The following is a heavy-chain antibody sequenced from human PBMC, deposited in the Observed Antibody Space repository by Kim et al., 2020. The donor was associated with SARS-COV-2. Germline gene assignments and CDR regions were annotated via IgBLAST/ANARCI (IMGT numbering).Heavy chain of an antibody. J-gene: IGHJ6*01. CDR1: GGSISSGGYH. V-gene: IGHV4-31*03. CDR3: ARTKDCSSTSCYSDYY. CDR2: IFYSGST. Sequence: SETLSLTCSVSGGSISSGGYHWSWIRQHPGEGLEWIGYIFYSGSTHYNASLKSRVTISLDTSKNQFSLKLSSVTAADTAFYYCARTKDCSSTSCYSDYY. D-gene: IGHD2-2*01.